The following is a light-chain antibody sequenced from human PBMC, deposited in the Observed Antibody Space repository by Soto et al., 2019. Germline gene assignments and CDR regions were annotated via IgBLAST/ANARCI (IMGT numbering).Light chain of an antibody. V-gene: IGLV4-69*01. CDR1: SGHSSYA. J-gene: IGLJ3*02. Sequence: QSVLTQSPSASASLGASVKLTCTLSSGHSSYAIAWHQQQPETGPRYLMKLNSDGSHNKGDGIPDRFSGSSSGAERYLTISSLQSEDEADYYCQTWATGIRVFGGGTKLTVL. CDR2: LNSDGSH. CDR3: QTWATGIRV.